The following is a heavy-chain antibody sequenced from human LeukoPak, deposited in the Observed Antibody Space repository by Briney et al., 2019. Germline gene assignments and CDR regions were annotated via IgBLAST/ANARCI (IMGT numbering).Heavy chain of an antibody. CDR1: GLTFSSYA. Sequence: PGGSLRLSCAASGLTFSSYAMSWVRQAPGKGLEWVSAISGSGGSTYYADSVKGRFTISRDNSKNTLYLQMNSLRAEDTAVYYCAKDLVGATPRRLFDYWGQGTLVTVSS. V-gene: IGHV3-23*01. D-gene: IGHD1-26*01. CDR2: ISGSGGST. J-gene: IGHJ4*02. CDR3: AKDLVGATPRRLFDY.